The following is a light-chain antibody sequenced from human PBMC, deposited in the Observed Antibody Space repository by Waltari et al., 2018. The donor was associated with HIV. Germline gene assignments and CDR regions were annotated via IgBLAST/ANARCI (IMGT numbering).Light chain of an antibody. CDR3: HSYDSSLDGWV. V-gene: IGLV1-40*01. CDR2: GYN. CDR1: SSNIGADYH. Sequence: QSVLTQPPSVSGAPGQRVTISCPGSSSNIGADYHVNWYQQLPGTAPKLLIYGYNNRPSGVPDRFYGSKSGTSASLAITGLQAEDEADYYCHSYDSSLDGWVFGGGTKLTVL. J-gene: IGLJ3*02.